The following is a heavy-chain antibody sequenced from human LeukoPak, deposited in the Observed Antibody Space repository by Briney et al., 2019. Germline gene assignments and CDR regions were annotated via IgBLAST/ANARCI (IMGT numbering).Heavy chain of an antibody. CDR2: IKQDGSEK. D-gene: IGHD3-10*01. CDR1: GFTFSRYW. J-gene: IGHJ4*02. V-gene: IGHV3-7*01. Sequence: GGSLRLSCAASGFTFSRYWMSWVRQAPRKGLEWVANIKQDGSEKYYVDSVKGRFTISRDNAKNSLSLQMNNLRVEDTAVYYCARAGSHWHYVYWGQGTVVTVSS. CDR3: ARAGSHWHYVY.